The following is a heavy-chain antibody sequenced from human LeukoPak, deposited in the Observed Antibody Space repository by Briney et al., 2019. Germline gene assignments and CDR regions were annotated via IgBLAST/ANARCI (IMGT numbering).Heavy chain of an antibody. D-gene: IGHD2-21*02. CDR2: IKQDGSEK. Sequence: GGSLRLSCAASGFTFSSYWMSWVRQAPGKGLEWVANIKQDGSEKYYVDSVKARFTISRDNAKNSLYLQMNSLRGEDTAVYYCARDLMHIVVVTAISDYWGQGTLVTVSS. V-gene: IGHV3-7*01. J-gene: IGHJ4*02. CDR1: GFTFSSYW. CDR3: ARDLMHIVVVTAISDY.